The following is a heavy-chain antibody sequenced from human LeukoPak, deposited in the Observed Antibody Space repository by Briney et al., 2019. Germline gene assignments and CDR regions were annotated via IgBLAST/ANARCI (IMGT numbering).Heavy chain of an antibody. V-gene: IGHV1-8*02. D-gene: IGHD6-6*01. CDR1: GGTFSSYT. CDR2: MNPNSGNT. J-gene: IGHJ4*02. Sequence: ASVKVSCKASGGTFSSYTISWVRQATGQGLEWMGWMNPNSGNTGYAQKFQGRVTMTRVTSISTAYMELNNLTSEDTAVYYCARGSWGEIAGRKSFEFWGQGSLVTVSS. CDR3: ARGSWGEIAGRKSFEF.